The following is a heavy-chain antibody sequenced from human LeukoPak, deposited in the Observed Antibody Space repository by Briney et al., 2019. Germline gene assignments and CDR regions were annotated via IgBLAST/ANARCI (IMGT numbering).Heavy chain of an antibody. CDR2: ISWDGGST. D-gene: IGHD5-12*01. CDR3: AKPFNFRGSYFDY. CDR1: GFTFDDYT. J-gene: IGHJ4*02. Sequence: GGSLRLSCAASGFTFDDYTMHWVRQAPGKGLEWVSLISWDGGSTYYADSVKGRFTISRDNSKNSLYLQMNSLRTEDTALYYCAKPFNFRGSYFDYWGQGTLVTVSS. V-gene: IGHV3-43*01.